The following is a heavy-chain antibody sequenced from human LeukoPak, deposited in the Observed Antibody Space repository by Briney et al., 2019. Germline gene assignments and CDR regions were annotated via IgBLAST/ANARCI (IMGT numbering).Heavy chain of an antibody. D-gene: IGHD4/OR15-4a*01. CDR2: TSSSDDGK. CDR3: ARRAGAYSHPYDY. J-gene: IGHJ4*02. Sequence: GGSLRLSCAASGFTFSRYSLNWVRRAPGKGLEWVSATSSSDDGKYYADSVRGRFTISRDNSKNTLYLQMNSLRAEDTAVYYCARRAGAYSHPYDYWGQGTLVTVSS. CDR1: GFTFSRYS. V-gene: IGHV3-23*01.